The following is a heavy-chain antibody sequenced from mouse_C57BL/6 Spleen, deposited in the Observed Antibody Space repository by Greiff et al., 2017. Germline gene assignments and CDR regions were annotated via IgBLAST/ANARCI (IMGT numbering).Heavy chain of an antibody. J-gene: IGHJ2*01. CDR1: GFTFSDYG. D-gene: IGHD2-1*01. CDR3: ARDGGNSPFDY. Sequence: EVKLVESGGGLVKPGGSLKLSCAASGFTFSDYGMHWVRQAPEKGLEWVAYISSGSSTIYYADTVKGRFTISRDNAKNTLCLQMTSLRSEDTAMYYCARDGGNSPFDYWGQGTTLTVSS. CDR2: ISSGSSTI. V-gene: IGHV5-17*01.